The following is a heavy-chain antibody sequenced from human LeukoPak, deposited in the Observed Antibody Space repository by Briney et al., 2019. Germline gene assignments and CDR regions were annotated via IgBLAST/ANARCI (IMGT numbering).Heavy chain of an antibody. D-gene: IGHD3-22*01. CDR3: TTDYYYSSGYPDAFDI. CDR1: GYTFSKAW. V-gene: IGHV3-15*01. Sequence: GGSLRLSCADSGYTFSKAWMSSVRQAPRKGLEWVGRIKSKTDGGTTDYAAHVKGRFTISRDDSKNTLYLQMNSLKTEDTSVYYCTTDYYYSSGYPDAFDIWGQGTMVSVSS. CDR2: IKSKTDGGTT. J-gene: IGHJ3*02.